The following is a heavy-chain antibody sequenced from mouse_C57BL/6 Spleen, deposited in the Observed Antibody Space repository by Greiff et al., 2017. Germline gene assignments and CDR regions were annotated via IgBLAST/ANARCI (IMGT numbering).Heavy chain of an antibody. CDR3: AREGYYYGSSPFDY. D-gene: IGHD1-1*01. J-gene: IGHJ2*01. CDR1: GYTFTSYW. V-gene: IGHV1-52*01. Sequence: QVQLQQPGAELVRPGSSVKLSCKASGYTFTSYWMHWVKQRPIQGLEWIGNIDPSDSETHYNQKFKDKATLTVDKSSSTAYMQLSSLTSEDSAVYYCAREGYYYGSSPFDYWGQGTTLTGSS. CDR2: IDPSDSET.